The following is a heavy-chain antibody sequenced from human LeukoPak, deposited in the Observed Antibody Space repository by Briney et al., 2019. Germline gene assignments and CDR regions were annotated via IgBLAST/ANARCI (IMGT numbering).Heavy chain of an antibody. CDR1: GGTFRTYA. D-gene: IGHD1-1*01. J-gene: IGHJ4*02. Sequence: ASVKVSCKASGGTFRTYAIAWVRQAPGQGLEWMGGIIPMFGTANYAQKFRGRVTITADESTSTAYMELSSLRSEDTAVYYCARAATKLVQLEGHFDYWGQGTLVTVSS. CDR2: IIPMFGTA. V-gene: IGHV1-69*13. CDR3: ARAATKLVQLEGHFDY.